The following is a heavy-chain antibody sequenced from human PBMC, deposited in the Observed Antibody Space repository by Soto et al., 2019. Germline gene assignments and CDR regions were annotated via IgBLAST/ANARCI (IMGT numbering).Heavy chain of an antibody. Sequence: SETLSLTCTVSGGSISGYYWSWIRQPAGKGLEWIGRIYTSGSTNYNPSLKSRVTMSVDTSKNQFSLKLSSVTSADTAVYYCARDPRGPAVTPPRYYYGMDVWGQGTTVTVSS. CDR2: IYTSGST. CDR3: ARDPRGPAVTPPRYYYGMDV. D-gene: IGHD4-17*01. CDR1: GGSISGYY. J-gene: IGHJ6*02. V-gene: IGHV4-4*07.